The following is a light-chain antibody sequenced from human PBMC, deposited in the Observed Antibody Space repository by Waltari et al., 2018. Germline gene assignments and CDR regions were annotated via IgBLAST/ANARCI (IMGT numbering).Light chain of an antibody. V-gene: IGKV3D-15*01. CDR1: QSVGGY. Sequence: EIVMTQSPATLSLSPGETATLSCRASQSVGGYLAWHQQKPGQAPKLLVHSAYFRATGIPDRFSGSGSRTDFTLTISSLEPEDVGVYHCQQYNDLLTFGGGTKVEIK. CDR3: QQYNDLLT. J-gene: IGKJ4*01. CDR2: SAY.